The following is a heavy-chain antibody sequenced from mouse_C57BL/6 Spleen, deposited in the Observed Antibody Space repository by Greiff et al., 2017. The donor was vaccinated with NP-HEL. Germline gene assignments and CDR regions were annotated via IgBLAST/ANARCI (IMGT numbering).Heavy chain of an antibody. V-gene: IGHV1-76*01. J-gene: IGHJ2*01. CDR3: ARGAAQARGYFDY. CDR2: IYPGGGNT. CDR1: GYTFTDYY. D-gene: IGHD3-2*02. Sequence: QVQLQQSGAELVRPGASVKLSCKASGYTFTDYYINWVKQRPGQGLEWIARIYPGGGNTYYSEKFKGKATLTAEKSSSTAYMRLSSQTSEVSAVYICARGAAQARGYFDYWGQGTTLTVSS.